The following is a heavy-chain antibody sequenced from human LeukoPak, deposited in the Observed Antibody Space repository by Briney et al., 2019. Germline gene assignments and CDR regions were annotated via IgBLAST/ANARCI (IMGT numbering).Heavy chain of an antibody. CDR2: TYDMSKWYN. V-gene: IGHV6-1*01. J-gene: IGHJ5*02. CDR3: ARELMVRGVATQNWFDP. D-gene: IGHD3-10*01. CDR1: GDSVSSNSAA. Sequence: SQTLSLTCAISGDSVSSNSAAWNWIRQSPSRGLEWLGRTYDMSKWYNDYAVSVKSRIRINPDTSNNQFSLQLNSVTPEDTAVYYCARELMVRGVATQNWFDPWGQGTLVTVSS.